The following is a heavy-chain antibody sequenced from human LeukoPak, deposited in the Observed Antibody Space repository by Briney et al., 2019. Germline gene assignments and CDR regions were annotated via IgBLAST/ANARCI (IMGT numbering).Heavy chain of an antibody. J-gene: IGHJ6*02. Sequence: SETLSLTCAVYGGSFSGYYWSWIRQPPGKGLEWIGEINHSGSTNYNPSLKSRVTISVDTSKNQFSLKLSSVTAADTAVYYCARVNYYGSGSPRGVWGQGTTVTVSS. CDR3: ARVNYYGSGSPRGV. V-gene: IGHV4-34*01. CDR2: INHSGST. CDR1: GGSFSGYY. D-gene: IGHD3-10*01.